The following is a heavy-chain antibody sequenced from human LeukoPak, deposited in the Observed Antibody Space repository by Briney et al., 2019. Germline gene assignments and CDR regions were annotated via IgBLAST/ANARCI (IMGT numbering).Heavy chain of an antibody. CDR1: GYTFTGYY. V-gene: IGHV1-2*02. Sequence: ASVKVSCKASGYTFTGYYMHWVRKTPGQGLDWTGWINPNAGDTNYGRKFQGRVTMTRDTSINTAYMELRSLRSDDTAVYYCARSRRVGNGEYPDYWGQGTLVTVSS. CDR3: ARSRRVGNGEYPDY. J-gene: IGHJ4*02. CDR2: INPNAGDT. D-gene: IGHD3-10*01.